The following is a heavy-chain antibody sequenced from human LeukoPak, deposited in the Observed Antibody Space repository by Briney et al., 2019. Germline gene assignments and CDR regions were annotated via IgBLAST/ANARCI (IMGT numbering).Heavy chain of an antibody. J-gene: IGHJ4*02. V-gene: IGHV3-21*04. CDR1: GFTFSSYS. Sequence: PGGSLRLSCAASGFTFSSYSMNWVRQAPGKGLEWVSSISSSSSYIYYADSVKGRFTISRGNSKNTLYLQMSSLRADDTAVYYCSKKGQSEDYGKPGWGQGTLVTVSS. CDR2: ISSSSSYI. CDR3: SKKGQSEDYGKPG. D-gene: IGHD4-17*01.